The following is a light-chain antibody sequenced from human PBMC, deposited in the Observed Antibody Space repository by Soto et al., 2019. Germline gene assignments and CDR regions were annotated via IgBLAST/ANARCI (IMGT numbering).Light chain of an antibody. V-gene: IGKV3D-15*01. J-gene: IGKJ4*01. CDR1: QSITGSD. Sequence: DIVLTQSPGTLSLSPGDRATLSCRASQSITGSDLAWYQQKPGQAPRLVIYDIFTRATGVPTRISGSGSGTEFTLTISSLQSEDFAVYYCQQYNSWPLTFGGGTKVDIK. CDR2: DIF. CDR3: QQYNSWPLT.